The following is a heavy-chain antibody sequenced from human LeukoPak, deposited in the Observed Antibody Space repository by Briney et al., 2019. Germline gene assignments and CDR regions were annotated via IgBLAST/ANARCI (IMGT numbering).Heavy chain of an antibody. J-gene: IGHJ4*02. CDR3: AKVTGDKGIAAAGTRGPVDY. D-gene: IGHD6-13*01. CDR2: ISYDGSNK. V-gene: IGHV3-30*18. Sequence: GGSLRLSCAASGFTFSSYGMHWVRQAPGKGLEWVAVISYDGSNKYYADSVKGRFTISRDNSKNTLYLQMSSLRAEDTAVYYCAKVTGDKGIAAAGTRGPVDYWGQGTLVTVSS. CDR1: GFTFSSYG.